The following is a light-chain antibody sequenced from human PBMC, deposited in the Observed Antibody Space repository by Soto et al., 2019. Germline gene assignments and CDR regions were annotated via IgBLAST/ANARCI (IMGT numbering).Light chain of an antibody. Sequence: EIVMTQSPATLSVSPGERATLSCRASQSINSNLAWYQQKPGQAPRLLIYRASTRATGIPARFSGSGYGTEFTLTISSLQSEDFAVYYCQQRLNWQVTFGQGTRLEIK. J-gene: IGKJ5*01. CDR3: QQRLNWQVT. CDR2: RAS. CDR1: QSINSN. V-gene: IGKV3-15*01.